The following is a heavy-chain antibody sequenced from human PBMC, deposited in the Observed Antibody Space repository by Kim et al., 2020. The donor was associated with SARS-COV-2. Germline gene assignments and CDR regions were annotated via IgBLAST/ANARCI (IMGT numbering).Heavy chain of an antibody. J-gene: IGHJ2*01. V-gene: IGHV6-1*01. CDR2: N. Sequence: NDYAVSVNSRITINPDTTKNQFSLQLNSVTPEDTAVYYCARRSPHWYFDLWGRGALVTVSS. CDR3: ARRSPHWYFDL.